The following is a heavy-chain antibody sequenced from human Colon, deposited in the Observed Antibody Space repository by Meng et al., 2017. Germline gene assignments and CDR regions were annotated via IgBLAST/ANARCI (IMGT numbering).Heavy chain of an antibody. J-gene: IGHJ4*02. V-gene: IGHV4-30-4*01. CDR1: GGSINSADYY. Sequence: QVQLQESGPGVVKPSQTLSFTCTISGGSINSADYYWNWIRQSPGKGLEWLGYIHSSGNTYYTPSLKSRLTMSLDTSKNQFSLRLTSVTAADTAVYYCARNPVIPDARTFDFWGQGALVTVSS. D-gene: IGHD2-2*01. CDR3: ARNPVIPDARTFDF. CDR2: IHSSGNT.